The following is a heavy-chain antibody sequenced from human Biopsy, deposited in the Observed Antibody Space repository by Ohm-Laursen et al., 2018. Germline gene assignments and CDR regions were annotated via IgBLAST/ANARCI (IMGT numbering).Heavy chain of an antibody. CDR3: AREGGGLLPIRLTDF. CDR1: GESFSDYY. J-gene: IGHJ4*02. CDR2: INHRGRS. Sequence: SDTLSLTCQVSGESFSDYYWSWIRQSPGKGLEWIGEINHRGRSSYSPSLQSRVTLSVDASTTEFSLNMKSVTAADTAVYFCAREGGGLLPIRLTDFWGPGMMVTVSS. V-gene: IGHV4-34*01. D-gene: IGHD1-26*01.